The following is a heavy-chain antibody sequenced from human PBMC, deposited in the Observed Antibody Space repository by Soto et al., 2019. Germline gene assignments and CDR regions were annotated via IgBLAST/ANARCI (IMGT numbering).Heavy chain of an antibody. CDR2: IYHSGST. D-gene: IGHD1-26*01. CDR3: ARGGGVSGSWFDP. CDR1: GGSISSGGYS. V-gene: IGHV4-30-2*01. J-gene: IGHJ5*02. Sequence: PSETLSLTCAVSGGSISSGGYSWSWIRQPPGKGLEWIGYIYHSGSTYYNPSLKSRVTISVDRSKNQFSLKLSSVTAADTAVYYCARGGGVSGSWFDPWGQGTLVTVSS.